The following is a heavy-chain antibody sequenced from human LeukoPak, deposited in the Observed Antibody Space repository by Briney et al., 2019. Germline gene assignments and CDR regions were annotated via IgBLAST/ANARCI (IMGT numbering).Heavy chain of an antibody. J-gene: IGHJ4*02. CDR2: SSYNGNT. CDR3: ARGALLWFGAKMEYYFDS. CDR1: GASFTNYY. Sequence: SETLSLTCTVSGASFTNYYWSWIRQPPGQGLEWIGFSSYNGNTNYNPSLKSRVTISVDMSKNQFSLRLKSVTAVDTAVYYCARGALLWFGAKMEYYFDSWGQGTPLTVSS. D-gene: IGHD3-10*01. V-gene: IGHV4-59*01.